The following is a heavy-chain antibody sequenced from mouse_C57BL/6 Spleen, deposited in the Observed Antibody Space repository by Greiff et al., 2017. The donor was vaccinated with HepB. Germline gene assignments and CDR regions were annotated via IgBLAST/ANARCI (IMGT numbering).Heavy chain of an antibody. CDR3: ARYTDWVGAMDY. V-gene: IGHV7-3*01. CDR1: GFTFTDYY. Sequence: EVMLVESGGGLVQPGGSLSLSCAASGFTFTDYYMSWVRQPPGKALEWLGFIRNKANGYTTEYSASVKGRFTISRDNSQSILYLQMNALRAEDSATYYCARYTDWVGAMDYWGQGTSVTVSS. D-gene: IGHD4-1*01. J-gene: IGHJ4*01. CDR2: IRNKANGYTT.